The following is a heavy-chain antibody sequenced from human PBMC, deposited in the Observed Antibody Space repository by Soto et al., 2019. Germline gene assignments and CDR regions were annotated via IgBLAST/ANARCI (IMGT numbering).Heavy chain of an antibody. V-gene: IGHV3-21*01. CDR2: ISSSSSYI. Sequence: PGGSLRLSCAASGFTFSSYSMNWVRQAPGKGLEWVSSISSSSSYIYYADSVKGRFTISRDNAKNSLYLQMNSLRAEDTAVYYCARDNDLGYSPDLDPWGQGTLVTVSS. J-gene: IGHJ5*02. CDR1: GFTFSSYS. CDR3: ARDNDLGYSPDLDP. D-gene: IGHD3-16*01.